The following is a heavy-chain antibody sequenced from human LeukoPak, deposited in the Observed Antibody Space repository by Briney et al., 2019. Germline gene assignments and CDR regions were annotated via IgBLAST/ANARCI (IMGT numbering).Heavy chain of an antibody. CDR1: GFTFNNYA. J-gene: IGHJ4*02. CDR3: AKDYGPRRTVYYFDN. Sequence: PGGSLRLSCAASGFTFNNYAMHWVRQAPGKGLEWVSGINWDGDNLGYADSVKGRFTISRDNAKNSLYLQMNSLRPEDTALYSCAKDYGPRRTVYYFDNWGQGTLVTVSS. V-gene: IGHV3-9*01. CDR2: INWDGDNL. D-gene: IGHD3-10*01.